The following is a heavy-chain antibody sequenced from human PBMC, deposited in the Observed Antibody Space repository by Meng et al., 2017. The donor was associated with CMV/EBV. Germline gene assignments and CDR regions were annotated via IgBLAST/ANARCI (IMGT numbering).Heavy chain of an antibody. J-gene: IGHJ4*02. D-gene: IGHD3/OR15-3a*01. CDR2: IYHSGSS. Sequence: LTCAGSSGSSSRSNRRRWVRQPRGKGLGGIGEIYHSGSSKNNPSLKSRVTISVDKSKNQFSLKLSSVTAADTAVYYCARSDGTYFDYWGQGTLVTVSS. V-gene: IGHV4-4*02. CDR3: ARSDGTYFDY. CDR1: SGSSSRSNR.